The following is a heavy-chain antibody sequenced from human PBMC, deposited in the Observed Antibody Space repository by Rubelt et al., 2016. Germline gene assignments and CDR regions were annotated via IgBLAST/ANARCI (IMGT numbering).Heavy chain of an antibody. Sequence: QVQLQESAPGLVKPSGTLSLTCAVSGGSVSSNIWWSWVRQPPGKGLEWIGEISHSGSTNYNPSLRSRITISVDKSKRQISLNLSSVTAADTAVYYCARTPGQSSWYYFDYWGQGTLVTVSS. V-gene: IGHV4-4*02. CDR2: ISHSGST. CDR3: ARTPGQSSWYYFDY. J-gene: IGHJ4*02. CDR1: GGSVSSNIW. D-gene: IGHD6-13*01.